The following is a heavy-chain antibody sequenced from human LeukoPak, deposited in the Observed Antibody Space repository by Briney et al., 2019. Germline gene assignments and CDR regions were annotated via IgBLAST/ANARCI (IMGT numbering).Heavy chain of an antibody. Sequence: GGSLRLSCAASGFTFSSYEMNWVRQAPGKGLEWVSYISSSGSTIYYADSVKGRFTISRDNSKNTLYLQMNSLRGEDTAVYYCANQALSYGPLWGQGILVTVSS. J-gene: IGHJ4*02. V-gene: IGHV3-48*03. D-gene: IGHD5-18*01. CDR2: ISSSGSTI. CDR3: ANQALSYGPL. CDR1: GFTFSSYE.